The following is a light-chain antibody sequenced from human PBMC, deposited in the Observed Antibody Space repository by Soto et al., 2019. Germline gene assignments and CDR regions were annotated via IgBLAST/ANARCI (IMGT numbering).Light chain of an antibody. V-gene: IGLV1-44*01. CDR3: AAWDDSLNGVV. CDR2: GNN. Sequence: QSVLTQPPSASGTPGQRATISCSGSSSNIASNNVNWYQQLPGAAPKLLIYGNNQWPSGVPDRFSGSKSGTSASLAISGLQSEDEADYYCAAWDDSLNGVVFGGGTKLTVL. J-gene: IGLJ2*01. CDR1: SSNIASNN.